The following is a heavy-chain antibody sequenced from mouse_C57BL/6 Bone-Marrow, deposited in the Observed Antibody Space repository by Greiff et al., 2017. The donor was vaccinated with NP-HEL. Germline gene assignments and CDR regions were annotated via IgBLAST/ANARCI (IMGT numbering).Heavy chain of an antibody. CDR2: ISSGGSYT. V-gene: IGHV5-6*01. J-gene: IGHJ2*01. D-gene: IGHD1-1*01. CDR3: ARGKDYYGSRYYFDY. Sequence: EVHLVESGGDLVKPGGSLKLSCAASGFTFSSYGMSWVRQTPDKRLEWVATISSGGSYTYYPDSVKGRFTISRDNAKNTLYLQMSSLKSEDTAMYYCARGKDYYGSRYYFDYWGQGTTLTVSS. CDR1: GFTFSSYG.